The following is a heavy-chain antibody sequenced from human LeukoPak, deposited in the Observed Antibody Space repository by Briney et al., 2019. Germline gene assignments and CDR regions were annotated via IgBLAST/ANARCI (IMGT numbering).Heavy chain of an antibody. D-gene: IGHD3-9*01. CDR2: INHSGST. CDR1: GGSFSGYY. J-gene: IGHJ5*02. CDR3: ARDRYYDILTGYYKDNWFDP. V-gene: IGHV4-34*01. Sequence: TETLSLTCAVYGGSFSGYYWSWIRQPPGKGLEWIGEINHSGSTNYNPSLKSRVTISVDTSKNQFSLKLSSVTAADTAVYYCARDRYYDILTGYYKDNWFDPWGQGTLVTVSS.